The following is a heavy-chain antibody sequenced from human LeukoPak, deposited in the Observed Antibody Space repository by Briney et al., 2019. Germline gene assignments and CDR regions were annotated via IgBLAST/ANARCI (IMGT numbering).Heavy chain of an antibody. D-gene: IGHD3-22*01. J-gene: IGHJ4*02. Sequence: GASVKVSCKASGGTFSSYAISWVRQAPGQGLEWMGGIIPIFGTANYAQKFQGRVTITADKSTSTAYMELSSLRSEDTAVYYCARDNYYDSSGYYRHIDYWGQGTLVTVSS. CDR2: IIPIFGTA. V-gene: IGHV1-69*06. CDR3: ARDNYYDSSGYYRHIDY. CDR1: GGTFSSYA.